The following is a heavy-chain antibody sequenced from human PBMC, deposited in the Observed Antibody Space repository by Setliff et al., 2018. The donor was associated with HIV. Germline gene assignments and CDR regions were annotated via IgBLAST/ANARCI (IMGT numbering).Heavy chain of an antibody. CDR3: ASVAWYYSFWSGLGDAFDI. D-gene: IGHD3-3*01. J-gene: IGHJ3*02. Sequence: GASVKVSCKASGYTFTSYGISWVRQAPGQGLEWMGWISAYSGNTNYAQKLQGRVTMTTDTSTSTAYMELRSLRSDDTPVYYCASVAWYYSFWSGLGDAFDIWGQGTMVTVSS. V-gene: IGHV1-18*01. CDR1: GYTFTSYG. CDR2: ISAYSGNT.